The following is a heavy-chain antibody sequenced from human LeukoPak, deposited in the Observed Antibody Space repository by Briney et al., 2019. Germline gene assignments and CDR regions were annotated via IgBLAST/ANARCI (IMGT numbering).Heavy chain of an antibody. CDR2: INPSGGST. CDR1: RYTFTSYY. Sequence: ASVKVSCKASRYTFTSYYMHWVRQAPGQGLEWMGIINPSGGSTSYAQKFQGRVTMTRDTSTSTVYMELSSLRSEDTAVYYCARDGGIAEGYFDLWGRGTLVTVSS. J-gene: IGHJ2*01. CDR3: ARDGGIAEGYFDL. D-gene: IGHD2-15*01. V-gene: IGHV1-46*01.